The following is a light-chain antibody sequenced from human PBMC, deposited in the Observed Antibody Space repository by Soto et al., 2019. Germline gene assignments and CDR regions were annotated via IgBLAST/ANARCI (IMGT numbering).Light chain of an antibody. Sequence: EIVLTQSPGTLSLSPGKRATLSCRASQSVSNNYLAWYQQKPGQAPRLLIYGASNRATGIPDRFSGSGSGTDFTLIISRLEPEDFAVYYCQQRNNWPPTFGQGTRLE. CDR1: QSVSNNY. V-gene: IGKV3D-20*02. CDR2: GAS. CDR3: QQRNNWPPT. J-gene: IGKJ5*01.